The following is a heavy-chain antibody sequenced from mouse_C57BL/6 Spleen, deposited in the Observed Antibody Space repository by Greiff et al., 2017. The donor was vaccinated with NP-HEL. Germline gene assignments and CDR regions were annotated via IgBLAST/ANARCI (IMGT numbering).Heavy chain of an antibody. CDR2: ISSGSSSI. V-gene: IGHV5-17*01. Sequence: EVMLVESGGGLVKPGGSLKLSCAASGFTFSDYGMHWVRQAPEKGLEWVAYISSGSSSIYYADKVKGRFTIYRDKAKDTLFLQMTSLRSEHTAMYYCAKEYYCGNSPYYFDYWGQGTTLTVSS. D-gene: IGHD1-1*01. J-gene: IGHJ2*01. CDR3: AKEYYCGNSPYYFDY. CDR1: GFTFSDYG.